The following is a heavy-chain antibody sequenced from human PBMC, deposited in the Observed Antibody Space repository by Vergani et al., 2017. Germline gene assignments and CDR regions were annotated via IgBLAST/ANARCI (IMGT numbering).Heavy chain of an antibody. CDR1: GGTFSSYT. Sequence: QVQLVQSGAEVKKPGSSVKVSCKASGGTFSSYTISWVRQAPGQGLEWMGRIIAILGIANYAQKFQGRVTITADKSTSTAYMELSSLRSEDTAVYYCARGIAVAGRDAFDIWCQGTMVTVSS. CDR2: IIAILGIA. J-gene: IGHJ3*02. CDR3: ARGIAVAGRDAFDI. V-gene: IGHV1-69*02. D-gene: IGHD6-19*01.